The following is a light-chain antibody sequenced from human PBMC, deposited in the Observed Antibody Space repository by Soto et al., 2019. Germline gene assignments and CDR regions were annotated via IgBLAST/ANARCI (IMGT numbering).Light chain of an antibody. CDR2: TAS. CDR1: QNINKW. V-gene: IGKV1-5*03. CDR3: QPYNSYSRGT. J-gene: IGKJ1*01. Sequence: DIQMTQSPSTLSASVGDRVTITCRASQNINKWLAWYQQKPGKVPKLLIYTASSLESGVPSRFSGSGSGTEFTLTISCLQPDDFATYYCQPYNSYSRGTFGQGTKVEI.